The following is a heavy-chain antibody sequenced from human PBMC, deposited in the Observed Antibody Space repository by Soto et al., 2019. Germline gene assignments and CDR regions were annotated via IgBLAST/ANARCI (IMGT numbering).Heavy chain of an antibody. V-gene: IGHV1-46*01. J-gene: IGHJ4*02. D-gene: IGHD2-2*01. Sequence: ASVKVSCKASGYTFISYYMHWVRQAPGQGLEWMGIINPSGGSTSYAQKFQGRVTMTRDTSTSTVYMELSSLRSEDTAVYYCARDFVVVPSALYYFDYWGQGALVTVSS. CDR1: GYTFISYY. CDR2: INPSGGST. CDR3: ARDFVVVPSALYYFDY.